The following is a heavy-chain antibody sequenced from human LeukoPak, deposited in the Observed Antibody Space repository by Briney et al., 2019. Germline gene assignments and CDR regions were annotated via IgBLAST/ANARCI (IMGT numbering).Heavy chain of an antibody. D-gene: IGHD6-13*01. Sequence: PGGSLRLSCAGSGFSISNYGMNWVRQAPGQGLELLSYIRSDSSTKYYADSVEGRFTISSDNAQNSLYLQMNSLRDEDSGVYFCARDYSRWHGDFDVWGQGTMVTVSS. CDR2: IRSDSSTK. J-gene: IGHJ3*01. CDR3: ARDYSRWHGDFDV. CDR1: GFSISNYG. V-gene: IGHV3-48*02.